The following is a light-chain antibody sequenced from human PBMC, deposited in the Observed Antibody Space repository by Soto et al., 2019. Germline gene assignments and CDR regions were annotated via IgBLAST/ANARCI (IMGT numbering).Light chain of an antibody. CDR1: QSVSSY. J-gene: IGKJ3*01. CDR2: DAS. Sequence: EIVLTQSPATLSLSPGERATLSCRASQSVSSYLAWYQQKPGQAPRLLIYDASNRATGIPARFSGSGSGTDFTLTISSLEPEDFAVYYCQQRSNGGTFGPGTTVYIK. CDR3: QQRSNGGT. V-gene: IGKV3-11*01.